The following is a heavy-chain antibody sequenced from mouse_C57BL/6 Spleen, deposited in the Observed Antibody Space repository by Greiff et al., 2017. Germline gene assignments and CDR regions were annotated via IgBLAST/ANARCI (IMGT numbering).Heavy chain of an antibody. V-gene: IGHV1-66*01. J-gene: IGHJ2*01. CDR2: IYPGSGNT. D-gene: IGHD3-1*01. CDR3: ARACYYFSY. Sequence: QVQLQQSGPELVKPGASVKISCKASGYSFTSYYIHWVTQRHGQGLEWIGWIYPGSGNTKYNETFKGKATLTADTSSSTAYMQLSSLSSEDSAVYYCARACYYFSYWRQGTTLTLSS. CDR1: GYSFTSYY.